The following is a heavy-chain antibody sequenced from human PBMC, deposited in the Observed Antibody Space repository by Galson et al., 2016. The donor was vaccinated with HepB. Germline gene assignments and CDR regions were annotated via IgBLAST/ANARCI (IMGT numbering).Heavy chain of an antibody. V-gene: IGHV6-1*01. D-gene: IGHD7-27*01. CDR2: TYYRSKWYN. Sequence: CAISGDSVSSDSAAWNWVRQSPSRGLEWLGRTYYRSKWYNDYAVSVQSRITINGDISKNHFSLQLKSVTPEDTAVYYCTRDRDWGFGAWGQGTLVTVSS. CDR3: TRDRDWGFGA. CDR1: GDSVSSDSAA. J-gene: IGHJ4*02.